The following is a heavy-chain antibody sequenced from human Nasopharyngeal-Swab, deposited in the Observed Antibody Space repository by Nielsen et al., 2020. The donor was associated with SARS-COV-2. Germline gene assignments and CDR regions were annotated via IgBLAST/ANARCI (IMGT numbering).Heavy chain of an antibody. CDR2: TEIGGTT. D-gene: IGHD2-2*01. J-gene: IGHJ1*01. CDR1: GFTFSSYA. V-gene: IGHV3-23*01. Sequence: GESLKISCAASGFTFSSYAMSWVRQAPGKGLEWVSVTEIGGTTHYADSVKGRFSISRDSSTSTLYLQMNNVRAEDTAVYYCARDLGGGYCTTTNCPGSWGQGTLVTVSS. CDR3: ARDLGGGYCTTTNCPGS.